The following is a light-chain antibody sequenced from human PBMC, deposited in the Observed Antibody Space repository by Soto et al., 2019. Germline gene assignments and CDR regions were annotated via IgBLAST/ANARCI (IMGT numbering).Light chain of an antibody. CDR3: QQYGSFPLT. CDR1: QSVSTTS. CDR2: GAS. J-gene: IGKJ3*01. V-gene: IGKV3-20*01. Sequence: EIVLTQSPGTLSLSPGERVTLSCRASQSVSTTSLAWYQQKPGQAPRLLIYGASSRATGIPARFRGSGSGNDFTLTSSRLEPEDFAVYYCQQYGSFPLTFGPGTKVEIK.